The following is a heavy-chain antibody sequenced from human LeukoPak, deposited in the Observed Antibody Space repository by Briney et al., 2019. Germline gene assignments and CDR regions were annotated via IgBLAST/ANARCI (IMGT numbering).Heavy chain of an antibody. Sequence: PGGSLRLSCAASGFTFSSYGMHWVRQAPGKGLEWVAFIRYDGSNKYYADSVKGRFTISRDNAKNSVYLQMNSLRVEDTAVYYCARNLPAADYWGQGTLVTVSS. J-gene: IGHJ4*02. CDR3: ARNLPAADY. CDR1: GFTFSSYG. V-gene: IGHV3-30*02. D-gene: IGHD2-2*01. CDR2: IRYDGSNK.